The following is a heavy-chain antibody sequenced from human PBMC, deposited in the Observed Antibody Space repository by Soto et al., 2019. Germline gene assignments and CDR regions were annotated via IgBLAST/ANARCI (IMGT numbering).Heavy chain of an antibody. J-gene: IGHJ4*02. Sequence: SVKVSCKASGGTFSSYAISWVRQAPGQGLEWMGGIIPIFGTANYAQKFQGRVTITADKSTSTAYMELGSLRSEDTAVYYCARDQGLRYFDWLFDYWGQGTLVTVSS. V-gene: IGHV1-69*06. CDR3: ARDQGLRYFDWLFDY. CDR2: IIPIFGTA. D-gene: IGHD3-9*01. CDR1: GGTFSSYA.